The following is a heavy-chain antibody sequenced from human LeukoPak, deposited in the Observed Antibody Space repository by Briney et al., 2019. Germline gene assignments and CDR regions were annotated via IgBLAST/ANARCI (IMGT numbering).Heavy chain of an antibody. CDR2: MYYSGIT. CDR3: ARAPGGSDYDLYLDY. CDR1: GGSIDNHY. J-gene: IGHJ4*02. D-gene: IGHD5-12*01. V-gene: IGHV4-59*08. Sequence: PSETLSLTCSVSGGSIDNHYWSWIRQPPGKGLEWIGYMYYSGITNYNPSLQGRVTISVDTSKNHFSLKLRSVTASDTAVYYCARAPGGSDYDLYLDYWGQGTLVTVSS.